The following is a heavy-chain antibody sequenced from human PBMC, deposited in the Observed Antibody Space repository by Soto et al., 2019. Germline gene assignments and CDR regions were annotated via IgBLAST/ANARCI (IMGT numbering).Heavy chain of an antibody. Sequence: SETLSLTCTVSGGSISSYYWSWIRQPPGKGLEWIGYIYYSGSTNYNPSLKSRVTISVDTSKNQFSLKLSSVTAADTAVYYCARSLGDIVVVPAAMGFDYWGQGTLVTVSS. CDR1: GGSISSYY. J-gene: IGHJ4*02. V-gene: IGHV4-59*08. CDR3: ARSLGDIVVVPAAMGFDY. CDR2: IYYSGST. D-gene: IGHD2-2*01.